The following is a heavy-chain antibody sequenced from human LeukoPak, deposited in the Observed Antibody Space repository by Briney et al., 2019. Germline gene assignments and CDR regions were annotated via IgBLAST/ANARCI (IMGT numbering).Heavy chain of an antibody. J-gene: IGHJ4*02. CDR2: INSDGSST. Sequence: PGGSLRLSCAASGFTFSNYWMHWVRQAPGKGLVWVSRINSDGSSTRYADSVKGRFTISRDNAKNTLYLQMNSLRAEDTAVYYCARIGGWFGNDYWGQGTLVTVSS. V-gene: IGHV3-74*01. CDR1: GFTFSNYW. CDR3: ARIGGWFGNDY. D-gene: IGHD3-10*01.